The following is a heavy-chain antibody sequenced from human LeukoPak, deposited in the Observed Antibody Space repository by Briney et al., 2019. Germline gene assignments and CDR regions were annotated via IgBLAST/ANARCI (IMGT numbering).Heavy chain of an antibody. CDR2: INPNSGGT. J-gene: IGHJ5*02. D-gene: IGHD3-16*01. CDR3: ARNSLPQLYNWFDP. V-gene: IGHV1-2*02. Sequence: ASVKVSCKASGYTFTGYYMHWVRQAPGQGLEWMGWINPNSGGTNYAQKFQGRVTMTRDTSISTAYMELSRLRSDDTAVYYCARNSLPQLYNWFDPRGQGTLVTVSS. CDR1: GYTFTGYY.